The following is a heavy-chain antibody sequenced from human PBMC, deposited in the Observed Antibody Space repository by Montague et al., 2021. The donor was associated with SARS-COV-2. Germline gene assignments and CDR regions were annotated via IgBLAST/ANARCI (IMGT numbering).Heavy chain of an antibody. CDR3: ATSADWGSTGRFDF. CDR2: VDPEDGKT. J-gene: IGHJ4*02. Sequence: SVTVSCKVSGYSLTELPMHWVRQAPGKGLEWMGGVDPEDGKTIYAQNFQGRLTIAEDTSADKAYMELSSLRSDDTAVYYCATSADWGSTGRFDFWGQGTLVTVSS. CDR1: GYSLTELP. V-gene: IGHV1-24*01. D-gene: IGHD7-27*01.